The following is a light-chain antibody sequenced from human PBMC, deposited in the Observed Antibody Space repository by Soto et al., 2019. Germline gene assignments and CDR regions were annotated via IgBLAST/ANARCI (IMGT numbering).Light chain of an antibody. J-gene: IGKJ3*01. CDR3: QQYGTLPTT. Sequence: IALTQSPCTLSFSPGYRSTLYCSASQSVSSSNLAWYQQKRGQSPRLLIYGASSRATGIPDRFSGSGSGPDFTLTISRLEPEDFAVYYCQQYGTLPTTFGPGTKVDIK. CDR1: QSVSSSN. CDR2: GAS. V-gene: IGKV3-20*01.